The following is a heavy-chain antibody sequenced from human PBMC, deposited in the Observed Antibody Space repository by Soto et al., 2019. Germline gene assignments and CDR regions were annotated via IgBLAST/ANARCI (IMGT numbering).Heavy chain of an antibody. CDR1: GFTFSSYS. CDR2: ISSSSSYI. V-gene: IGHV3-21*01. CDR3: ARDSLRDYGDYAFDY. J-gene: IGHJ4*02. D-gene: IGHD4-17*01. Sequence: EVQLVESGGGLVKPGGSLRLSCAASGFTFSSYSMNWVRQAPGKGLEWGSSISSSSSYIYYADSVKGRFTISRDNAKNSLYLQMNSLRAEDTAVYYCARDSLRDYGDYAFDYWGQGTLVTVSS.